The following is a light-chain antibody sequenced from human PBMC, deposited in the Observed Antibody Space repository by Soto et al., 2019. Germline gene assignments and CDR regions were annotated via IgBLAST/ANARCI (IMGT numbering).Light chain of an antibody. J-gene: IGLJ2*01. Sequence: SYELTQPPSVSVSPGQTASITCSGDRLGDKYVCWYQQRPGQSPVVVIYQDRKRPSGIPERFSGSNSGSTATLTISGTQAMDEADYYCQAWDSHVVFGGGTKLTVL. CDR2: QDR. V-gene: IGLV3-1*01. CDR3: QAWDSHVV. CDR1: RLGDKY.